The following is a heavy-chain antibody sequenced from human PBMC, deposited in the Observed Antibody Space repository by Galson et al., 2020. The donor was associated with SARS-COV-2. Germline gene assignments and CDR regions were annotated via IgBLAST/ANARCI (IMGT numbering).Heavy chain of an antibody. D-gene: IGHD3-10*01. Sequence: PGGSLRLSCAASGSTFSSYGMHWVRQAPGKGLEWVAVIWYDGSNENYVDSVKGRFTISRDNSKNTLYLQMNSLRVEDTAVYYCARGSDYYGSGSGTFDYWGQGTLVTVSS. CDR2: IWYDGSNE. J-gene: IGHJ4*02. CDR1: GSTFSSYG. V-gene: IGHV3-33*01. CDR3: ARGSDYYGSGSGTFDY.